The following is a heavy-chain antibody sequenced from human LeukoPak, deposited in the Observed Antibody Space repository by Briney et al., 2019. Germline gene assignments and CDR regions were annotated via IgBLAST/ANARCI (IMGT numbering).Heavy chain of an antibody. V-gene: IGHV4-4*07. CDR3: ARERTSCTNGVCRTPRWFDP. Sequence: SETLSLTCTVYGGSISTYYWTWIRQPAGKGLEWIGHIYISGTTNYGPSLKSRVTMSVDTSKNQFSLKLSSVTAADTAVYYCARERTSCTNGVCRTPRWFDPWGQGILVTVSS. CDR1: GGSISTYY. D-gene: IGHD2-8*01. CDR2: IYISGTT. J-gene: IGHJ5*02.